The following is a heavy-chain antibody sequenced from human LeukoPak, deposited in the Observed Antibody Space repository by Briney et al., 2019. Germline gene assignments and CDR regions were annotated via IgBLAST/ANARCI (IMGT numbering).Heavy chain of an antibody. V-gene: IGHV4-39*01. CDR3: ARHARLGVVNN. D-gene: IGHD3-3*01. CDR1: GGAISSNNYY. J-gene: IGHJ4*02. CDR2: ISYSGRT. Sequence: SETLSLTCTVSGGAISSNNYYWGWVRQPQGKGLEWIATISYSGRTYYNPSLTSQVTISIDTSKNQFSLKLSSVTAADTAVYYCARHARLGVVNNWGQGTLVTVSS.